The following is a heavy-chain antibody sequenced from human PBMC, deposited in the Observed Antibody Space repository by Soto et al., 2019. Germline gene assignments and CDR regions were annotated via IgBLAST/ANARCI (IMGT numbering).Heavy chain of an antibody. Sequence: SETLFLTCTVSGGSISSGGYYWSWIRQHPGKGLEWIGYIYYSGSTYYNPSLKSRVTISVDTSKNQFSLKLSSVTAADTAVYYCARENGSGSEYYGMDVWGQGTTVTV. CDR1: GGSISSGGYY. V-gene: IGHV4-31*03. CDR2: IYYSGST. D-gene: IGHD3-10*01. J-gene: IGHJ6*02. CDR3: ARENGSGSEYYGMDV.